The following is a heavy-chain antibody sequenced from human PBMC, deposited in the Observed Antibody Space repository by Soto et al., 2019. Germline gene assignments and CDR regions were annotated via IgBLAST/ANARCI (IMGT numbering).Heavy chain of an antibody. CDR2: ISYDGSNK. D-gene: IGHD3-10*01. CDR1: GFTFSSYG. CDR3: ASARLSGSYYNGKFDY. J-gene: IGHJ4*02. Sequence: GSLRLSCAASGFTFSSYGMHWVRQAPGKGLEWVAVISYDGSNKYYADSVKGRFTISRDNSKNTLYLQMNSLRAEDTAVYYCASARLSGSYYNGKFDYWGQGTLVTVSS. V-gene: IGHV3-30*03.